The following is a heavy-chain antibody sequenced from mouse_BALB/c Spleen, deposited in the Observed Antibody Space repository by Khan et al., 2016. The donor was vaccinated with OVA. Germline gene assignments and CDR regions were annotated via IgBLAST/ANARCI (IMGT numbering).Heavy chain of an antibody. D-gene: IGHD2-1*01. V-gene: IGHV1S132*01. CDR1: GYTFTSYW. CDR3: ARGYFGNYEFVY. Sequence: QVQLQQSGAELVKPGASVKLSCKTSGYTFTSYWIQWVKQRPGQGLGWIGQIFPGTGTTYYNENFKGKATLTVDLSSSTAYMQLSSLTSEDSAVYFCARGYFGNYEFVYWGQGTLVTVSP. J-gene: IGHJ3*01. CDR2: IFPGTGTT.